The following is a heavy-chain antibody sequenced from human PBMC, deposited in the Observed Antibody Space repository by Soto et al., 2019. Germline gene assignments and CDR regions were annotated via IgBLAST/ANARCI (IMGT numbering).Heavy chain of an antibody. CDR3: AREAASDPSFYYHYMDV. D-gene: IGHD6-25*01. Sequence: QEQPVQSGAEVKKPGAPVKVSCKASGYTFTNYNINWVRQATGQGLEWMGWMNPNTGNTGYAEKFQGRVTMTRNSSINTAYMELSGLRSDDTAVYYCAREAASDPSFYYHYMDVWGKGTTVTVSS. CDR2: MNPNTGNT. CDR1: GYTFTNYN. V-gene: IGHV1-8*01. J-gene: IGHJ6*03.